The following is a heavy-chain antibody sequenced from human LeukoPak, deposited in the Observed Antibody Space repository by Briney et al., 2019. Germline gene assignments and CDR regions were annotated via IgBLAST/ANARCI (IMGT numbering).Heavy chain of an antibody. J-gene: IGHJ4*02. CDR1: GGSISSSSYY. V-gene: IGHV4-39*01. D-gene: IGHD3-9*01. CDR3: ARLTGYYHY. Sequence: SETLSLTCTVSGGSISSSSYYWGWIRQPPGKGLEWIGTIYYSGSTYYNPSLKSRVTMSVDTSKNQFSLKLSSVTAADTAVYYCARLTGYYHYWGQGTLVTVSS. CDR2: IYYSGST.